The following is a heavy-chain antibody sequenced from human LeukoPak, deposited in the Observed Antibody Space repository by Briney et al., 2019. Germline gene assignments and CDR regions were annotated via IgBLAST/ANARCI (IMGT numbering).Heavy chain of an antibody. V-gene: IGHV1-2*02. Sequence: ASVKVSCKASGYTFTGYYMHWVRQAPGQGLEWMGWINPNSGGTNYAQKFQGRVTMTRDTSISTAYMELSRLRSDDTAVYYCARANYDSSGYYYELDYWGQGTLVTVSS. CDR1: GYTFTGYY. CDR3: ARANYDSSGYYYELDY. CDR2: INPNSGGT. J-gene: IGHJ4*02. D-gene: IGHD3-22*01.